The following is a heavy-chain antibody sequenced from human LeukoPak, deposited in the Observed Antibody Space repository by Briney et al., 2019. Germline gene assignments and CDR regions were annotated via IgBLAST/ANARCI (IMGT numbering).Heavy chain of an antibody. CDR3: ARSLAWQLYFDY. D-gene: IGHD6-13*01. J-gene: IGHJ4*02. CDR1: GGSFSGYY. Sequence: SETLSLTCAVYGGSFSGYYWSWIRQPPGKGLEWIGEINHSGSTYYNPSLKSRVTISVDTSKNQFSLKLSSVTAADTAVYYCARSLAWQLYFDYWGQGTLVTVSS. CDR2: INHSGST. V-gene: IGHV4-34*09.